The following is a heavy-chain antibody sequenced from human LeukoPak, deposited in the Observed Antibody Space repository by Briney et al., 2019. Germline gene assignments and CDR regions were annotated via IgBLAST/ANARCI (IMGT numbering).Heavy chain of an antibody. D-gene: IGHD1-26*01. J-gene: IGHJ6*03. Sequence: PGGSLRLSCAASGFTFSNYAMHWVRQAPGKGLEWVALISYDGSNKYYADSVKGRFTFSRDNSKNTLYLQMNSLRAEDTAVYYCAKDGSLNDYYYMDVWGKGTTVTVSS. V-gene: IGHV3-30-3*01. CDR1: GFTFSNYA. CDR3: AKDGSLNDYYYMDV. CDR2: ISYDGSNK.